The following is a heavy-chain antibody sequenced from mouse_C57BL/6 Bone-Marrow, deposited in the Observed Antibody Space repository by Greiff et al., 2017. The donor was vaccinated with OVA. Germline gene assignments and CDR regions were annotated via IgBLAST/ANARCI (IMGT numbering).Heavy chain of an antibody. CDR1: GFSLSTFGMG. V-gene: IGHV8-8*01. CDR3: ARIGRRDDYDANYFDY. D-gene: IGHD2-4*01. CDR2: IWWDDDK. J-gene: IGHJ2*01. Sequence: ESGPGILQPSQTLSLTCSFSGFSLSTFGMGVGWIRQPSGKGLEWLAHIWWDDDKYYNPALKSRLTISKDTSKNQVFLKIANVDTAETATYYCARIGRRDDYDANYFDYWGQGTTLTVSS.